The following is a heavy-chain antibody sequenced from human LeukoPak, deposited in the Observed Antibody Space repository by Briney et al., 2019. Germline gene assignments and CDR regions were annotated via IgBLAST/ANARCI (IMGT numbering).Heavy chain of an antibody. V-gene: IGHV4-39*01. CDR1: GGSISSSSAY. D-gene: IGHD5-18*01. Sequence: PSETLSITCTVSGGSISSSSAYWGWIRQPPGKGLEWIGSIYYSKNTYYNPSLKSRVTTSADTSKNQFSLTLGSVSATDTAVYYCVSPRGFSYGYFDYWGQGTLVTVSS. CDR3: VSPRGFSYGYFDY. J-gene: IGHJ4*02. CDR2: IYYSKNT.